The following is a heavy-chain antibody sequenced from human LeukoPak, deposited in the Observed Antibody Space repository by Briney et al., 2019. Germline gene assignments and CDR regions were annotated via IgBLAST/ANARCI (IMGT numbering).Heavy chain of an antibody. V-gene: IGHV1-69*05. D-gene: IGHD2-15*01. J-gene: IGHJ3*02. CDR1: GCTFSSYA. CDR2: IIPIFGTA. Sequence: SVKVSCKASGCTFSSYAISWVRQAPGQGLEWMGGIIPIFGTANYAQKFQGRVTITTDESTSTAYMELSSLRSEDTAVYYRARDRDIDAFDIWGQGTMVTVSS. CDR3: ARDRDIDAFDI.